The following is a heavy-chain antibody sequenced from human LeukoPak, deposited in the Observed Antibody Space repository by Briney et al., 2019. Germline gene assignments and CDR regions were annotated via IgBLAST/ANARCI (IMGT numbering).Heavy chain of an antibody. D-gene: IGHD6-6*01. CDR1: GFPFSSYG. CDR2: ISYDGANK. J-gene: IGHJ6*02. CDR3: AKDNRSSNYYYGLDV. V-gene: IGHV3-30*18. Sequence: TGRSLRLSCASSGFPFSSYGMHWVRQAPGKGLEWVSFISYDGANKYYADAVKGRFTISRDNSQNTLYLQMNSLCRDNTSMSFCAKDNRSSNYYYGLDVWGQGTTVTVSS.